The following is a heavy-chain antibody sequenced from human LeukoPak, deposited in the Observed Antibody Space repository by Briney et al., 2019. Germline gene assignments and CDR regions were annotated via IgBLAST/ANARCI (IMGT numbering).Heavy chain of an antibody. J-gene: IGHJ4*02. CDR1: GYTFSSYG. Sequence: ASVEVSCKASGYTFSSYGISWVRQAPGQGLEWMGWITVYNGNTNFAQKVQGRVTMATDTSTSTAYMELRSLRFDDTAVYYCARIIVGATTWAFDYWGQGALVTVSS. D-gene: IGHD1-26*01. V-gene: IGHV1-18*01. CDR2: ITVYNGNT. CDR3: ARIIVGATTWAFDY.